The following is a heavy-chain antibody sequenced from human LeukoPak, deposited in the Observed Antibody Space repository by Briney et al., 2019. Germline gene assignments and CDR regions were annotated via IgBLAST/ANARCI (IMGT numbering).Heavy chain of an antibody. V-gene: IGHV4-34*01. D-gene: IGHD5-12*01. CDR3: ARGGYSGYDYFYY. CDR1: GGSFSGYY. Sequence: SETLSLTCAVYGGSFSGYYWSWIRQPPGKGLEWIGEINHSGSTNYNPSLKSRVTISVDTSKNQFSLKLSSVTAADTAVYYCARGGYSGYDYFYYWGQGTLVTVSS. CDR2: INHSGST. J-gene: IGHJ4*02.